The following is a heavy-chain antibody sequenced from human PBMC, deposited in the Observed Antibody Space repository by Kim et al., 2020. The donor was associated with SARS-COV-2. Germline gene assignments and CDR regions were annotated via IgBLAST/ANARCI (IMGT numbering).Heavy chain of an antibody. Sequence: SETLSLTCAVYGVSFSGYYWSWIRQPPGKGLEWIGEINHSGSTNYNPSLKSRVTISVDTSKNQFSLKLSSVTAADTAVYYCARGRGQWLDRFVPWGQGTLVTVSS. CDR3: ARGRGQWLDRFVP. J-gene: IGHJ5*02. V-gene: IGHV4-34*01. D-gene: IGHD6-19*01. CDR2: INHSGST. CDR1: GVSFSGYY.